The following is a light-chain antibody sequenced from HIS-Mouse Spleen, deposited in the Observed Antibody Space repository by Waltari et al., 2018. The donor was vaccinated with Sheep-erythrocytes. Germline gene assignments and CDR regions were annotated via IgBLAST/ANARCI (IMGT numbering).Light chain of an antibody. Sequence: QSALTQPRSVSGSPGQSVTISCTGTSSDVGGYNYVSWYQQHPGKAPKLMIYDVSKRPSGVPDRFSGSKSGNTACLTISGLQAEDEADYYCSSYTSSSSYVFGTGTKVTVL. CDR3: SSYTSSSSYV. CDR1: SSDVGGYNY. CDR2: DVS. J-gene: IGLJ1*01. V-gene: IGLV2-11*01.